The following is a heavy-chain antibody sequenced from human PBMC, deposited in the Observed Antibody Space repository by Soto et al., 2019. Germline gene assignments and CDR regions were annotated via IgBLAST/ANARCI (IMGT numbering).Heavy chain of an antibody. V-gene: IGHV3-53*02. CDR1: GFTVSDTY. J-gene: IGHJ4*02. CDR3: ARRKSGWLTFNN. CDR2: IYSGSAT. D-gene: IGHD6-19*01. Sequence: EVRLVETGGGLIQPGGSLRLSCAASGFTVSDTYMNWVRQAPGKGLEWVSVIYSGSATYYADPVKGRFTISRNNSKNTVYLQMSSLRVDDTAVYYCARRKSGWLTFNNWGQGILVTVSS.